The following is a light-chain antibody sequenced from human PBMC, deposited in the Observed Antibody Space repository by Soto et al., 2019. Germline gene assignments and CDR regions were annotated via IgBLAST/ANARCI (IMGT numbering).Light chain of an antibody. CDR3: NSYTSSSTYV. CDR1: SSDVGGYNY. CDR2: EVS. V-gene: IGLV2-14*01. J-gene: IGLJ1*01. Sequence: QSALTQPASVSGSPGQSITISCTGTSSDVGGYNYVSWYQQYPGKAPKLMIYEVSNRPSGVSNRFSGSKSGNTASLTISGLQAEDEADYYCNSYTSSSTYVFGTGTKLTFL.